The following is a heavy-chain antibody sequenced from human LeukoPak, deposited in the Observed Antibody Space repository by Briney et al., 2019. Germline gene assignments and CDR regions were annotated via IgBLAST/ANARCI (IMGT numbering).Heavy chain of an antibody. CDR3: ARDRDDYGDYGRDYYYYMDV. J-gene: IGHJ6*03. CDR1: GYTFTSYY. V-gene: IGHV1-46*01. CDR2: INPSGGST. Sequence: ASVKVSCKASGYTFTSYYMHWVRQAPGQGLEWMGIINPSGGSTSYAQKFQGRVTITSDTSTSTVYMELSSLRSEDTAVYYCARDRDDYGDYGRDYYYYMDVWGKGTTVTVSS. D-gene: IGHD4-17*01.